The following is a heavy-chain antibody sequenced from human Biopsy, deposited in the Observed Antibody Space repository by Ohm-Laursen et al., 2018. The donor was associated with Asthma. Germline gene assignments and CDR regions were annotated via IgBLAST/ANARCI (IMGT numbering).Heavy chain of an antibody. CDR3: ARDGGLTSYPGTFHI. V-gene: IGHV4-4*08. Sequence: GTLSLTWTVPGDSISSYYWSWIRQPPGKGLEWIGYIYFSGSTNYNPSLKSRVTISVDTSKNQFSLKLSSVTAADTAVYYCARDGGLTSYPGTFHIWGQGTMVTVSS. D-gene: IGHD1-1*01. J-gene: IGHJ3*02. CDR2: IYFSGST. CDR1: GDSISSYY.